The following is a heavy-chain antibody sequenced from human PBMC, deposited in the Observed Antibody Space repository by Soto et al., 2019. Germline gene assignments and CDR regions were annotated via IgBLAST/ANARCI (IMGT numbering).Heavy chain of an antibody. J-gene: IGHJ4*02. CDR3: ARSTGPQDSSGYYYFDY. D-gene: IGHD3-22*01. CDR2: ISAYNGNT. Sequence: ASVKVSCKASGYTFTSYGISWVRQAPGQGLEWMGWISAYNGNTNYAQKLQGRVTMTTDTSTSTAYMELRSLRSDDTAVYYCARSTGPQDSSGYYYFDYWGQGTLVTVSS. V-gene: IGHV1-18*01. CDR1: GYTFTSYG.